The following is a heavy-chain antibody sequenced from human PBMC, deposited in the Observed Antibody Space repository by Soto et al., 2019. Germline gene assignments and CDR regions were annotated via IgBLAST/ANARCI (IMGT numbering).Heavy chain of an antibody. CDR1: GFTFDDYA. Sequence: GGSLRLSCAASGFTFDDYAMHWVRQAPGKGLEWVSGISWNSGSIGYADSVKGRFTISRDNAKNSLYLQMNSLRAEDTALYYCAKGMGESSLLGGLDIWGQGTMVTVSS. CDR2: ISWNSGSI. D-gene: IGHD3-16*02. CDR3: AKGMGESSLLGGLDI. V-gene: IGHV3-9*01. J-gene: IGHJ3*02.